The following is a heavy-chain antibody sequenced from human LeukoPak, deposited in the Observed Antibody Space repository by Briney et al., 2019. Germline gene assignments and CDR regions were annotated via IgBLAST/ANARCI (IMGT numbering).Heavy chain of an antibody. CDR3: AKEPIAAAGGSFDP. CDR2: ISGSGGST. J-gene: IGHJ5*02. D-gene: IGHD6-13*01. CDR1: GYTFSSYA. V-gene: IGHV3-23*01. Sequence: PGGSLRLSCAASGYTFSSYAMSWVRQAPVKELEWVSAISGSGGSTYYADSVKGRFTISRDNSKNTLYLQMNSLRAEDTAVYYCAKEPIAAAGGSFDPWGQGTLVTVSS.